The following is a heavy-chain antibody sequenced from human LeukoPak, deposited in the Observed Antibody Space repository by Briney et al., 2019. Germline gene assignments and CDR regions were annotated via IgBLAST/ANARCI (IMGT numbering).Heavy chain of an antibody. D-gene: IGHD3-22*01. CDR2: ISGSGGST. CDR1: GFTFSSYA. CDR3: AKDPRSMIQAFEI. J-gene: IGHJ3*02. Sequence: PGGSLRLSCAAPGFTFSSYAMSWVRQAPGKGLDGVSVISGSGGSTYYADSVTGRFTISRDNSKNTLYLQMNSLGAEDTAVYFCAKDPRSMIQAFEIWGQGTMVTVSS. V-gene: IGHV3-23*01.